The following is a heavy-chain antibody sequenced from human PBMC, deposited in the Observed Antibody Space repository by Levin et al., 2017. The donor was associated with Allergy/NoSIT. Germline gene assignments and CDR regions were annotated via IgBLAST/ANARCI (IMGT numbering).Heavy chain of an antibody. J-gene: IGHJ4*02. V-gene: IGHV3-7*01. CDR2: IKHDGSEK. CDR3: TRGVPYFGSGSHSDY. CDR1: GFTFNNFW. D-gene: IGHD3-10*01. Sequence: AGGSLRLSCAASGFTFNNFWMIWVRQAPGQGLEWVANIKHDGSEKNYVGSVKGRFTISRDSAENSLFLQMNSLRAEDTGFYYCTRGVPYFGSGSHSDYWGQGTLVSVSS.